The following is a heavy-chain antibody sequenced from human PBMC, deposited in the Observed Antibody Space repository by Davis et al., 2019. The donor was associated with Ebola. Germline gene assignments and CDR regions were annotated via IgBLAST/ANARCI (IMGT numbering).Heavy chain of an antibody. J-gene: IGHJ4*02. CDR2: ISNNGGST. CDR3: VKRCGGVCYSYDY. CDR1: GFTFSGYA. D-gene: IGHD2-21*02. V-gene: IGHV3-64D*08. Sequence: GESLKISCSGSGFTFSGYAIHWVRQAPGKGLEYVSAISNNGGSTYYADSVKGRFTISRDNSKNTLYLQMSSLRAEDTAIYYCVKRCGGVCYSYDYWGQGTLVTVSS.